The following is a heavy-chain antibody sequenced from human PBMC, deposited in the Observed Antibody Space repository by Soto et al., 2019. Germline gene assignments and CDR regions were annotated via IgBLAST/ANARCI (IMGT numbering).Heavy chain of an antibody. CDR2: IAGNSGIV. V-gene: IGHV3-9*01. CDR1: GFTFDDYA. CDR3: VKLQHRICNYAGGLDR. Sequence: EVQLVESGGGLVQPGRSLRLSCAATGFTFDDYAMHWVRQAPGKGLEWVSGIAGNSGIVGYADSVRGRFSISRDNAKNFLYLEMNSPRAEDTALYYCVKLQHRICNYAGGLDRWGQGTLVTVSS. J-gene: IGHJ5*02. D-gene: IGHD4-4*01.